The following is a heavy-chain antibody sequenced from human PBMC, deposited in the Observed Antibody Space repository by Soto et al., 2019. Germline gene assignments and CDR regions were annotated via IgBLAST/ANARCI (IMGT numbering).Heavy chain of an antibody. Sequence: QVQLVQSGAEVKKPGSSVKVSCKASGGTFSSYAISWVRQAPGQGLEWMGGIIPIFGTANYAQKSQCRLTMXADESTSTASMELSSLRSEDTAVYYCARVRVRFLEWLGSEGWGQGTLVTVSS. CDR2: IIPIFGTA. V-gene: IGHV1-69*12. J-gene: IGHJ4*02. D-gene: IGHD3-3*01. CDR1: GGTFSSYA. CDR3: ARVRVRFLEWLGSEG.